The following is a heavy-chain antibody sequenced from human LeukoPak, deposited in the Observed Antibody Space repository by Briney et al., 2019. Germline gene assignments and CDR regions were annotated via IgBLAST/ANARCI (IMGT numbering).Heavy chain of an antibody. J-gene: IGHJ4*02. CDR3: ARESGAITMVRGVRRSGIFDY. CDR1: GGSISSGGYY. D-gene: IGHD3-10*01. V-gene: IGHV4-31*03. CDR2: IYYSGST. Sequence: NTSETLSLTCTVSGGSISSGGYYWSWIRQHPGKGLEWIGYIYYSGSTYYNPSLKSRVTISVDTSKNQFSLKLSSVTAADTAVYYCARESGAITMVRGVRRSGIFDYWGQGTLVTVSS.